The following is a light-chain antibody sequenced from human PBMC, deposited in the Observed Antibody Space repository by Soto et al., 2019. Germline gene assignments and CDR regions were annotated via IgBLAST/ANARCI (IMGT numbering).Light chain of an antibody. CDR1: QSVSSN. J-gene: IGKJ4*01. V-gene: IGKV3-15*01. CDR2: GAS. Sequence: EIVMTQSPATLSVSPGERATLSCRASQSVSSNLAWYQQKPGQAPRLLIYGASTRATGIPARFSGSGSGTEFTLTISSLQSEDFAIYYCQQYNIWPPLTFGGGTQVEI. CDR3: QQYNIWPPLT.